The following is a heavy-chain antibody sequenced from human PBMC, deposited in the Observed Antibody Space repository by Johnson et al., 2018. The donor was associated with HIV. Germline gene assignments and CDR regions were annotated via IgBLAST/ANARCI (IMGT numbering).Heavy chain of an antibody. CDR3: ARGLLWFGELLEAFDI. CDR1: GFTFSTYA. D-gene: IGHD3-10*01. Sequence: VQLVESGGGVAQPGRSLRLSCTASGFTFSTYAMHWVRQAPGKGLELVAIISYDGNNKYYADSVKGRFTISRDNSKNTLYLQMNSLRTEDTAVYYCARGLLWFGELLEAFDIWGQGTMVTVSS. CDR2: ISYDGNNK. J-gene: IGHJ3*02. V-gene: IGHV3-30*14.